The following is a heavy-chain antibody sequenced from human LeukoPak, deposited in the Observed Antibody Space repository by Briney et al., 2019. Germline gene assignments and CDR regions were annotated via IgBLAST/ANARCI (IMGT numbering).Heavy chain of an antibody. Sequence: GGSLRLSCAASGFTFSSYAMSWVRQAPGKGLEWVSAISGSGGSTYYADSVKGRFTISRDNYKNTLYLQMNSLTVEDTALYYCGRRGPGTHYVDFWGQGTLVTVSS. CDR1: GFTFSSYA. CDR3: GRRGPGTHYVDF. D-gene: IGHD1-26*01. J-gene: IGHJ4*02. CDR2: ISGSGGST. V-gene: IGHV3-23*01.